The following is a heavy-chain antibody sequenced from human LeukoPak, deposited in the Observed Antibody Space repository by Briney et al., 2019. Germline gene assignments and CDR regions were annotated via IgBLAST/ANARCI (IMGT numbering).Heavy chain of an antibody. Sequence: SETLSLTCTVSGGSSSSSSYYWGWIRQPPGKGLEWIGSIYYSGSTYYNPSLKSRVTISVDTSKNQFSLKLSSVTAADTAVYYCARLRAVAGTLNWFDPWGQGTLVTVSS. CDR3: ARLRAVAGTLNWFDP. CDR1: GGSSSSSSYY. D-gene: IGHD6-19*01. CDR2: IYYSGST. V-gene: IGHV4-39*01. J-gene: IGHJ5*02.